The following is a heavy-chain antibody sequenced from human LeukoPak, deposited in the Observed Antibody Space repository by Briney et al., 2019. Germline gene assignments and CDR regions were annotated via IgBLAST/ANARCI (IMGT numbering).Heavy chain of an antibody. CDR2: NSGYKGNT. D-gene: IGHD4-23*01. CDR1: GYTFTTYD. Sequence: ASVKVSCKASGYTFTTYDISWVRQAPGQGLEWMGWNSGYKGNTKYAQKFQGRVTMTTDTSTSTAYMELRSLRSDDTAVYYCARDHGGKVDRYFDLWGRGTLVTVSS. J-gene: IGHJ2*01. CDR3: ARDHGGKVDRYFDL. V-gene: IGHV1-18*01.